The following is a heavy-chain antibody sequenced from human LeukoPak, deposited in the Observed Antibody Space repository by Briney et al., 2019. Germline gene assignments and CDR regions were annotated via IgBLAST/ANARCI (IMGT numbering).Heavy chain of an antibody. Sequence: GGSLRLSCAASGFTVSSNYMSWVRQAPGKGLEWVSVIYSGGSTYYADSVKGRFTISRDNSKNTLYLQMNSLRAEDTAVYYCARGVEPAGHSYYYMDVWGKGTTVTVSS. J-gene: IGHJ6*03. CDR1: GFTVSSNY. V-gene: IGHV3-53*01. CDR2: IYSGGST. CDR3: ARGVEPAGHSYYYMDV. D-gene: IGHD2-2*01.